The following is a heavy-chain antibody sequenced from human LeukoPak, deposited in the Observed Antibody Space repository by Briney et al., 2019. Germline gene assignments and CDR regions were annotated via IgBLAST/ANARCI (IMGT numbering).Heavy chain of an antibody. Sequence: GGSLRLSCAASGFIISDHYMDWVRQAPGKGLGWVGRTRNKAKSYTTEYAASVKGRSTTSRDDSKNSLYLQMNSLKTEDTAVYYCTRFYSGSSNAFDIWGQGTMVTVSS. D-gene: IGHD1-26*01. CDR3: TRFYSGSSNAFDI. J-gene: IGHJ3*02. CDR1: GFIISDHY. CDR2: TRNKAKSYTT. V-gene: IGHV3-72*01.